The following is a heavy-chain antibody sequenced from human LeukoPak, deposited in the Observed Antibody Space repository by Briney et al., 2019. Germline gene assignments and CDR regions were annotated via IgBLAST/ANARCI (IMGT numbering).Heavy chain of an antibody. J-gene: IGHJ4*02. V-gene: IGHV3-21*05. D-gene: IGHD1-26*01. CDR3: ARDTTYRYFNY. Sequence: GGSLRLSCAASGFTFSSYSMNWVRQAPGKGLEWVSHISSTTSSKYYADSVKGRFTISRDNAKNSLYLQMNSLRAEDTAVYYCARDTTYRYFNYWGQGTLVTVSS. CDR2: ISSTTSSK. CDR1: GFTFSSYS.